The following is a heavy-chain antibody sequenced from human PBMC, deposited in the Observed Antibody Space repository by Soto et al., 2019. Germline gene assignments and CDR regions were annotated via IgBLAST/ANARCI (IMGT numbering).Heavy chain of an antibody. CDR3: ARDTAIFGVVTGAFDI. CDR1: GYTFTSYY. V-gene: IGHV1-46*03. Sequence: ASVKVSCKASGYTFTSYYMHWVRQAPGQGPEWMGIINPSGGSTSYAQKFQGRVTMTRDTSTSTVYMELSSLRSEDTAVYYCARDTAIFGVVTGAFDIWGQGTMVTVSS. D-gene: IGHD3-3*01. CDR2: INPSGGST. J-gene: IGHJ3*02.